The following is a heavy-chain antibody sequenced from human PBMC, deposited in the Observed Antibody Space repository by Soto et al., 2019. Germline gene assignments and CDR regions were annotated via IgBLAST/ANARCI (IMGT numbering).Heavy chain of an antibody. V-gene: IGHV3-23*01. CDR2: ISGSGGST. Sequence: EVQLLESGGGLVQPGGSLRFSCAASGFTFSSYGMSWVHQAPGKGPEWVSAISGSGGSTYYADSVKGRFTISRDNSKNTLYLQMNSLRAEDTAVYYCVTDYYGMDVWGQGTTVTVSS. J-gene: IGHJ6*02. CDR1: GFTFSSYG. CDR3: VTDYYGMDV.